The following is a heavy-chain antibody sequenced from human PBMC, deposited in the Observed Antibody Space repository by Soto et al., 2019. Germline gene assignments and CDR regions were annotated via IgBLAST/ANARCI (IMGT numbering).Heavy chain of an antibody. Sequence: QVQLVQSGAEVKKPGASVKVSCKASGYTFTSYDINWVRQATGQGLEWMGWMNANSGNTGYAQKFQGRVTMTGNTSISTAYMELSSLRSEDTAVYYCARVGVYSNYDLPDYWGQGTLVTVSS. V-gene: IGHV1-8*01. CDR3: ARVGVYSNYDLPDY. CDR2: MNANSGNT. CDR1: GYTFTSYD. D-gene: IGHD4-4*01. J-gene: IGHJ4*02.